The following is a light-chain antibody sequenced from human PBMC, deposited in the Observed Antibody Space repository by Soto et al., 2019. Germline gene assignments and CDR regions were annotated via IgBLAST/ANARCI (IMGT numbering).Light chain of an antibody. CDR3: QQYGSSPPFT. CDR2: GAF. CDR1: QSVSYN. Sequence: EIVMTQSPATLSVSPGETATLSCRASQSVSYNLAWYQQKPGQGPRLLIYGAFTRATGIPDRFSGSGSGTDFTLTISRLEPEDFAVYYCQQYGSSPPFTFGPGTKVDIK. J-gene: IGKJ3*01. V-gene: IGKV3-20*01.